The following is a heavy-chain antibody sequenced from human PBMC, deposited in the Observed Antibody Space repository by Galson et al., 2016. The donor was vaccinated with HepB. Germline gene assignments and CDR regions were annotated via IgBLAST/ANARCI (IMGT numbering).Heavy chain of an antibody. Sequence: LSLTCAVSGASISDSNWWTWVRHVPGKGLEWIGEIYHTGTSNNNPFLSSRFTLSVDKSRNQFSLNPTSVTAADTAVYYCARAAIIPGARMVFDPWGQGILVTVSS. CDR3: ARAAIIPGARMVFDP. V-gene: IGHV4-4*02. CDR2: IYHTGTS. J-gene: IGHJ5*02. CDR1: GASISDSNW. D-gene: IGHD2-2*01.